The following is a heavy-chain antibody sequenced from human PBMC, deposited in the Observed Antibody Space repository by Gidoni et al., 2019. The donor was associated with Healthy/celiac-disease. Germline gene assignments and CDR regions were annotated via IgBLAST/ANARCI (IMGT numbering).Heavy chain of an antibody. V-gene: IGHV4-39*01. Sequence: QLQLHESGPGLVKPSETLSPTCTVSGGSLSSRSYYWGWIRQPPGKGLEWIGSIYYSGSTYYNPSLKSRVNIAVDTSKNKLSLKRSSVTAAETAVYYCARPPKGSWSLAFDYWGQGTLVTVSS. D-gene: IGHD6-13*01. J-gene: IGHJ4*02. CDR1: GGSLSSRSYY. CDR2: IYYSGST. CDR3: ARPPKGSWSLAFDY.